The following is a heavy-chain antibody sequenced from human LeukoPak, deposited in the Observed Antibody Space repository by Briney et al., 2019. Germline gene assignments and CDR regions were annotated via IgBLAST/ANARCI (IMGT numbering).Heavy chain of an antibody. CDR3: TTGTGTYYYDSSGYPDY. Sequence: GGSLRLSCAASGFTFSNAWMSWVRQAPGKGLEWVGRIKSKTDGGTTDHAAPVKGRFTISRDDSKNTLYLQMNSLKTEDTAVYYCTTGTGTYYYDSSGYPDYWGQGTLVTVSS. CDR1: GFTFSNAW. V-gene: IGHV3-15*01. CDR2: IKSKTDGGTT. D-gene: IGHD3-22*01. J-gene: IGHJ4*02.